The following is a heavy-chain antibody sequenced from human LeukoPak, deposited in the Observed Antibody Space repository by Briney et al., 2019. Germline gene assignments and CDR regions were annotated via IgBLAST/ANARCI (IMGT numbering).Heavy chain of an antibody. CDR1: GYTFTSYG. CDR3: ARDRDYYDRSGYYYFDY. J-gene: IGHJ4*02. Sequence: ASVNVSCKASGYTFTSYGISWVRQAPGQGLEWMGWISAYNGNTNYAQKLQGRVTMTTDTSTSTAYMELRSLRSDDTAVYYCARDRDYYDRSGYYYFDYWGQGTLVTVSS. D-gene: IGHD3-22*01. CDR2: ISAYNGNT. V-gene: IGHV1-18*01.